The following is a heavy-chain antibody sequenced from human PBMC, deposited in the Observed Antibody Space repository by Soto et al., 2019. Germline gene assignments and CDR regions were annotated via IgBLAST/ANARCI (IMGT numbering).Heavy chain of an antibody. Sequence: LRLSCEASGFICSSYDMSWVRQAPGKGLEWVSTILVGGSTHYEDSVKGRFTISRDRSKNTVYLEMNSLTAGDTAVYYCAKATATGGGAFDICGQGTMVTVS. CDR2: ILVGGST. J-gene: IGHJ3*02. V-gene: IGHV3-23*01. D-gene: IGHD2-8*02. CDR1: GFICSSYD. CDR3: AKATATGGGAFDI.